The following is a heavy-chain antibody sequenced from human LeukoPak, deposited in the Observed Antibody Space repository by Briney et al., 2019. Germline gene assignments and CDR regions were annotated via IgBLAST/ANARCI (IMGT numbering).Heavy chain of an antibody. CDR3: ARLRDGYLGY. D-gene: IGHD5-24*01. CDR1: GYSLSSSYY. J-gene: IGHJ4*02. V-gene: IGHV4-38-2*02. CDR2: IYYSGST. Sequence: SETLSLTCTVSGYSLSSSYYWGWIRQPPGKGLEWIGSIYYSGSTYYNPSLKSRVTISVDTSKNQFSLKLSSVTAADTAVYYCARLRDGYLGYWGQGTLVTVPS.